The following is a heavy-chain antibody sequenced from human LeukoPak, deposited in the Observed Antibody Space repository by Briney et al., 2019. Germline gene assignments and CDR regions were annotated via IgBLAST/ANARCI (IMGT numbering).Heavy chain of an antibody. V-gene: IGHV4-34*01. CDR1: GGSFSGYY. CDR3: ARGRSYDFWSGYGSQIYFDY. J-gene: IGHJ4*02. Sequence: SETLSLTCAVYGGSFSGYYWSWIRQPPGKGLEWIGEIYHSGSTNYNPSLKSRVTISVDTSKNQFSLKLSSVTAADTAVYYCARGRSYDFWSGYGSQIYFDYWGQGTLVTVSS. D-gene: IGHD3-3*01. CDR2: IYHSGST.